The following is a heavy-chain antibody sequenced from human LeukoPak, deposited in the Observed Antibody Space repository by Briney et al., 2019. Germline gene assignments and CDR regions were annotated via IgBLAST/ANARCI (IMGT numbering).Heavy chain of an antibody. Sequence: PGRSLRLSCSASGFTFSSYAMHWVRQAPGKGLEYVSAISSNGGSTYYADSVKGRFTISRDNSKNTLYLQMSSLRAEDTAVYYCVKDRGYYDSSGYHDAFDIWGQGTMVTVSS. V-gene: IGHV3-64D*06. CDR3: VKDRGYYDSSGYHDAFDI. CDR2: ISSNGGST. D-gene: IGHD3-22*01. J-gene: IGHJ3*02. CDR1: GFTFSSYA.